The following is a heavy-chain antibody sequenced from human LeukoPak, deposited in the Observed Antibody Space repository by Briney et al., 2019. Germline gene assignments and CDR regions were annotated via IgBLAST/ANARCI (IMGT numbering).Heavy chain of an antibody. D-gene: IGHD4-17*01. CDR3: ARGIGDYVWYFDY. V-gene: IGHV1-69*13. Sequence: VASVTVSCKASGGTFSSYAISWVRQAPGQGLEWMGGIIPIFGTANYAQKFQGRVTITADESTSTAYMELSSLRSDDTAVYYCARGIGDYVWYFDYWGQGTLVTVSS. CDR1: GGTFSSYA. CDR2: IIPIFGTA. J-gene: IGHJ4*02.